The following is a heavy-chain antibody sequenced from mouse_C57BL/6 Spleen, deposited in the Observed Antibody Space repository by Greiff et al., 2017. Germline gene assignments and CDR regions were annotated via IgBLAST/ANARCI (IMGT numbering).Heavy chain of an antibody. CDR2: ISDGGSYT. CDR1: GFTFSSYA. J-gene: IGHJ4*01. V-gene: IGHV5-4*01. CDR3: ARVSNPYYAMDY. Sequence: EVHLVESGGGLVKPGGSLKLSCAASGFTFSSYAMSWVRQTPEKRLEWVATISDGGSYTYYPDNVKGRFTISRDNAKNNLYLQMSHLKSEDTAMXYCARVSNPYYAMDYWGQGTSVTVSS. D-gene: IGHD2-5*01.